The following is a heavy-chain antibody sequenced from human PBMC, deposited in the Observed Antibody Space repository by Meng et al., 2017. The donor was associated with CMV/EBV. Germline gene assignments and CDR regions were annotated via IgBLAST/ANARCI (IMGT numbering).Heavy chain of an antibody. V-gene: IGHV4-59*01. CDR2: IYYSGST. Sequence: SETLSLTCTVSGGSISSYYWSWIRQPPGKGLEWIGYIYYSGSTNYNPSLKSRVTISVDTSKNQFSLKLSSVTAADTTVYYCARDHYSSWHYYYGMDVWGQGTTVTVSS. J-gene: IGHJ6*02. CDR3: ARDHYSSWHYYYGMDV. CDR1: GGSISSYY. D-gene: IGHD6-6*01.